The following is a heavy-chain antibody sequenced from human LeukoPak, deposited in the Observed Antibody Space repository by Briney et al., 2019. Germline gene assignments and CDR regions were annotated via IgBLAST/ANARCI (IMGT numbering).Heavy chain of an antibody. CDR1: GFTVSNNY. V-gene: IGHV3-66*01. Sequence: GGSLRHSCVASGFTVSNNYMTWVRQAPGKGLEWVSLIYSGGKTYYADSVKGRFTISRDNSKNTLYLQMNSLRAEDTAVYYCAKGNILRPTRDDAFDIWGQGTMVTVSS. J-gene: IGHJ3*02. D-gene: IGHD2/OR15-2a*01. CDR3: AKGNILRPTRDDAFDI. CDR2: IYSGGKT.